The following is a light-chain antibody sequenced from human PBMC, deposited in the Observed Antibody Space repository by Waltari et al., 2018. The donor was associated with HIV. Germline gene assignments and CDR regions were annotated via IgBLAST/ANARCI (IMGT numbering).Light chain of an antibody. CDR3: MQYLQTPLT. J-gene: IGKJ4*01. V-gene: IGKV2-28*01. Sequence: DVVMTQSPVSLSVTPGESASISCRSSQSLLRGSGFNYLNWYLQKPGQSPHLLIYLGSNRASGVSDRFIGSGSGTDFSLAINKLEPDDVGVYFCMQYLQTPLTFGGGTKVEIK. CDR2: LGS. CDR1: QSLLRGSGFNY.